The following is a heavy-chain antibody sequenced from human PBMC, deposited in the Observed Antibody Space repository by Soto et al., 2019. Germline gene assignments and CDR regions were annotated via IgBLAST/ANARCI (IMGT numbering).Heavy chain of an antibody. CDR3: ARTTIVSFLFDY. CDR1: GFSLSNVSVG. J-gene: IGHJ4*02. V-gene: IGHV2-26*01. CDR2: IFSNDEK. D-gene: IGHD5-12*01. Sequence: QVTLKESGPVLVKPTETLTLTCTVSGFSLSNVSVGVSWIRQPPGKALEWLAHIFSNDEKSYSTSLKNRLTISKDTSRGQVVLTMTDMDPVDTATYYCARTTIVSFLFDYWGQGTVVTVSS.